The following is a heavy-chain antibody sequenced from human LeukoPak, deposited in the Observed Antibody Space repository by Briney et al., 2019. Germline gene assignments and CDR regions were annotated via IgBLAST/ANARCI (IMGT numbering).Heavy chain of an antibody. CDR3: AKAPVTSCRGAYCYPFDY. J-gene: IGHJ4*02. CDR1: EFTFSNYA. CDR2: ISGSGGLT. D-gene: IGHD2-21*01. V-gene: IGHV3-23*01. Sequence: GGSLRLSCAASEFTFSNYAMTWVRQAPGKGLEWVSGISGSGGLTYYADSVKGRFTISSDNSRNTLYLQMNSLRAEDAAVYYCAKAPVTSCRGAYCYPFDYWGQGTLVTVSS.